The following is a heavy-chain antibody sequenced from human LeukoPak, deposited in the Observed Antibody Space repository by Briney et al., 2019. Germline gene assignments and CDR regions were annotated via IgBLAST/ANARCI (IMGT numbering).Heavy chain of an antibody. J-gene: IGHJ4*02. CDR2: ISRSGSTR. D-gene: IGHD5-18*01. CDR3: ARSGYSYGQPFDY. V-gene: IGHV3-48*03. Sequence: GGSLRLSCAASGFTFSSYEMNWVRQAPVKGLEWVSYISRSGSTRYYADSVKGRFTISRDNAKNSLYLQMNSLRAEDTAVYFCARSGYSYGQPFDYWGQGTLVTVSS. CDR1: GFTFSSYE.